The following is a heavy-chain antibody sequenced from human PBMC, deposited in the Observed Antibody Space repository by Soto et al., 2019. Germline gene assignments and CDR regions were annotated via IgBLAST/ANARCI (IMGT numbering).Heavy chain of an antibody. D-gene: IGHD2-8*01. CDR2: ISGSGGST. CDR1: GFTFSSYA. Sequence: PGGSLRLSCAASGFTFSSYAMSWVRQAPGKGLEWVSAISGSGGSTYYADSVKGRFTISRDNSKNTLYLQMNSLGAEDTAVYYCAKDWGEYCTNGVCYTGWFDPWGQGTLVTVSS. J-gene: IGHJ5*02. V-gene: IGHV3-23*01. CDR3: AKDWGEYCTNGVCYTGWFDP.